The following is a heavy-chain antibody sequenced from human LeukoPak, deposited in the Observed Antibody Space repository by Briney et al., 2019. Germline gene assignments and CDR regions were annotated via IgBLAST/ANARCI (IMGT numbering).Heavy chain of an antibody. D-gene: IGHD5-24*01. CDR3: AKAFDPRWLQFYYYFDY. CDR2: ISGSGGST. CDR1: GFTFSSYA. Sequence: GGSLRLSCAASGFTFSSYAMSWVRQAPGKGLKWVSAISGSGGSTYYADSVKGRFTISRDNSKNTLYLQMNSLRAEDTAVYYCAKAFDPRWLQFYYYFDYWGQGALLPSPQ. J-gene: IGHJ4*02. V-gene: IGHV3-23*01.